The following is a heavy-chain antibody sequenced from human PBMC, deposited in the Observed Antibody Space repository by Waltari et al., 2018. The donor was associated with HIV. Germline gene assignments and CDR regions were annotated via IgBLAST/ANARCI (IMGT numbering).Heavy chain of an antibody. CDR2: INPNSGGT. Sequence: QVQLVQSGAEVKKPGASVKVSCKASRYTFTGYYMHWVRQAPGQGLEWMGWINPNSGGTNYAQKFHGRVTMTRDTSISTAYMELSRLRSDDTAVYYCARVLWTDSRDWFDPWGQGTLVTVSS. V-gene: IGHV1-2*02. CDR1: RYTFTGYY. D-gene: IGHD3-10*01. CDR3: ARVLWTDSRDWFDP. J-gene: IGHJ5*02.